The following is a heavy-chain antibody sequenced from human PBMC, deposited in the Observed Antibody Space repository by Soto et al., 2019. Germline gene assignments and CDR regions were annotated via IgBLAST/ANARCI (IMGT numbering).Heavy chain of an antibody. Sequence: GGSLRLSCAASGFTFSSYAMNWVRQAPGKGLEWVSTISGGGGGTYYADSVKGRFTISRDNSKNTLYLQMNSLRADDTAVYYCAKGDADFWSGYRKFDYWGQGTLVTVSS. J-gene: IGHJ4*02. CDR1: GFTFSSYA. CDR2: ISGGGGGT. V-gene: IGHV3-23*01. D-gene: IGHD3-3*01. CDR3: AKGDADFWSGYRKFDY.